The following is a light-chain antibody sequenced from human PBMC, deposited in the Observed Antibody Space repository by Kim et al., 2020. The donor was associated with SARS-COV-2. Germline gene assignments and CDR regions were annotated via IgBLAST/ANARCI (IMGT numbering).Light chain of an antibody. Sequence: EIVLTQSPGTLSLSPGERVTLSCRASQSVSSSYLAWYQQKPGQAPRLLIYGASSRATGIPDRFSGSGSGTDFTLTISRLEPEDFAVYYWQEYGSSTYTFGQGNKLEI. CDR1: QSVSSSY. CDR2: GAS. CDR3: QEYGSSTYT. V-gene: IGKV3-20*01. J-gene: IGKJ2*01.